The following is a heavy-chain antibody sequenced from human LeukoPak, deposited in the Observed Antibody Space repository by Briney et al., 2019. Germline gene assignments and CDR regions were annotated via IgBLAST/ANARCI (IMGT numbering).Heavy chain of an antibody. CDR3: ARDGVADYYGSGSYFKWFDP. CDR1: GFSFRNYG. V-gene: IGHV3-33*08. CDR2: IWFDGSNK. J-gene: IGHJ5*02. D-gene: IGHD3-10*01. Sequence: PGRSLRLSCAASGFSFRNYGMHWVRQAPGKGLEWVAVIWFDGSNKYYADSVKGRFTISRDNSKNTLYLQMNSLRAEDTAMYYCARDGVADYYGSGSYFKWFDPWGQGTLVTVSS.